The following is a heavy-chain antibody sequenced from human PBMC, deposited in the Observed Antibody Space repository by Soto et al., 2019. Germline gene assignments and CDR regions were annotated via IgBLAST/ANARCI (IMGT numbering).Heavy chain of an antibody. CDR1: GFTFSTYW. CDR2: INQDGSEK. V-gene: IGHV3-7*01. J-gene: IGHJ4*02. CDR3: SRSLNS. Sequence: GGSLRLSCAASGFTFSTYWMDWVRQTPGKGLEWVANINQDGSEKNYVDSVKGRFTIYRDNAKNSLYLQMSSLTAEDSALYYCSRSLNSWGQGTLVTVSS.